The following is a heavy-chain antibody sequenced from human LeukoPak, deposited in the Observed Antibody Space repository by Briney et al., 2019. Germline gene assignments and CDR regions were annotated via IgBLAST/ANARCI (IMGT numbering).Heavy chain of an antibody. D-gene: IGHD6-13*01. Sequence: ASVKVSCKASGYSFTSHYMHWVRQAPGQGLEWLGLINPSGSSTLYAQKFQGRVTVTRDMSTSTVYMELSSLRSEDTAVYYCARDQTYSSSWYCDYWGQGTLVTVSS. CDR3: ARDQTYSSSWYCDY. CDR2: INPSGSST. V-gene: IGHV1-46*01. CDR1: GYSFTSHY. J-gene: IGHJ4*02.